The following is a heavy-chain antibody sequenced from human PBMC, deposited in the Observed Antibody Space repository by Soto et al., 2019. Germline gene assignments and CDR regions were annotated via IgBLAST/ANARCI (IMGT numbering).Heavy chain of an antibody. J-gene: IGHJ6*02. V-gene: IGHV3-30*18. CDR2: ISYDGTRK. Sequence: GGSLRLSCAASGFTFSSYGMHWVRQAPGKGLEWMSVISYDGTRKYYVDSVKGRFTISRDNSKNTLYLQMNSLRAEDTAVYFCAKDTSGYSYDYYGMDVWGQGTTVTVSS. D-gene: IGHD5-18*01. CDR3: AKDTSGYSYDYYGMDV. CDR1: GFTFSSYG.